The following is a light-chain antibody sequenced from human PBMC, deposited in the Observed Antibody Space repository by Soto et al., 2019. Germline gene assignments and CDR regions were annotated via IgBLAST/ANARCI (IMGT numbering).Light chain of an antibody. CDR3: QQRRNWPVT. CDR2: DAS. Sequence: EIVLTQSPAILSMSPGERATLSCRASQSVSSYFAWYQQKPGQAPRLLIYDASNRATGVPARFSGSGSETDFTLTISSLEPEDFAVYYCQQRRNWPVTFGQGTKVEIK. V-gene: IGKV3-11*01. J-gene: IGKJ1*01. CDR1: QSVSSY.